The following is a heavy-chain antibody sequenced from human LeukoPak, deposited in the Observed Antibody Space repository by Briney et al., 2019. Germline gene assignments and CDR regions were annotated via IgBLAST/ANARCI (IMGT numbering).Heavy chain of an antibody. Sequence: GESLRLSCAASGFTFNNYWLHWVRQVPGKGLMWVSRINGDGNNVNYADSVKGRFTISGDNAENTLYLQMNSLRAEDTAVYYCGRDLGGRSGLWGQGTLVTVSS. J-gene: IGHJ4*02. CDR3: GRDLGGRSGL. V-gene: IGHV3-74*01. CDR2: INGDGNNV. CDR1: GFTFNNYW. D-gene: IGHD1-26*01.